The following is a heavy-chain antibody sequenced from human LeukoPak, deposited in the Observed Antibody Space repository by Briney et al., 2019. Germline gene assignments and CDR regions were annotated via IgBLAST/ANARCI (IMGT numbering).Heavy chain of an antibody. Sequence: GGSLRLSCAASGFTFSTYWMSWVRQAPGKGLEWVANIKEDGSEKYYVDSVKGRFTISRDNAKNSLYLQMNSLRAEDTAVYYCGRGGWYPEYRGQGTLVTVSS. J-gene: IGHJ4*02. V-gene: IGHV3-7*01. CDR2: IKEDGSEK. CDR1: GFTFSTYW. D-gene: IGHD6-13*01. CDR3: GRGGWYPEY.